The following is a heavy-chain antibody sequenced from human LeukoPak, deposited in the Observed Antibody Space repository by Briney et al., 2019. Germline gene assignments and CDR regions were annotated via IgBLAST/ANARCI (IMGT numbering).Heavy chain of an antibody. V-gene: IGHV4-61*02. CDR3: ASATGYCSSTSCYNWFDP. CDR1: GDSISSGDYY. CDR2: IYTSGST. D-gene: IGHD2-2*01. J-gene: IGHJ5*02. Sequence: PSQTLSLTCTVSGDSISSGDYYWSWIRQPAGKGLEWIGRIYTSGSTNYNPSLKSRVTISVDTSKNQFSLKLSSVTAADTAVYYCASATGYCSSTSCYNWFDPWGQGTLVTVSS.